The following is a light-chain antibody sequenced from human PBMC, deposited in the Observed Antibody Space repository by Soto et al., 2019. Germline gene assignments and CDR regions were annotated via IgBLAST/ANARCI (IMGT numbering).Light chain of an antibody. CDR2: YDD. V-gene: IGLV1-36*01. Sequence: QSVLTQPPSVSEAPRQRVTISCSGSTSNIENNGVNWYQQFPGKAPKLLIYYDDLLPSGVSDRFSGSKSGTSASLAISGLQSEDDADYYCATWDDSLNAVVFGGGTKLTVL. J-gene: IGLJ2*01. CDR3: ATWDDSLNAVV. CDR1: TSNIENNG.